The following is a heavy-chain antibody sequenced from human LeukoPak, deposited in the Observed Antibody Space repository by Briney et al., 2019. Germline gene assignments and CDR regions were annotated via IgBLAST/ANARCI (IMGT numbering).Heavy chain of an antibody. CDR2: ISGSGGST. D-gene: IGHD1-26*01. J-gene: IGHJ4*02. Sequence: GGSLRLSCAASGFTFSTNSMNWVRQAPGKGLEWVSAISGSGGSTYYADSVKGRFTISRDNSKNTLYLQMNSLRAEDTAVYYCAKGGIVGATIRYFDYWGQGTLVTVSS. CDR1: GFTFSTNS. CDR3: AKGGIVGATIRYFDY. V-gene: IGHV3-23*01.